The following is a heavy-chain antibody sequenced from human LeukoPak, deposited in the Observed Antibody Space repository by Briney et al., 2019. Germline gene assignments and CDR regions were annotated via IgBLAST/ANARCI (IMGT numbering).Heavy chain of an antibody. J-gene: IGHJ5*02. CDR1: GFTFSYYW. V-gene: IGHV3-7*01. Sequence: GGSLRFSCAASGFTFSYYWMRWVRQAPGKGLEWVANIKEDGSEKCYVDSVRGRFTVSIDNAKNSLYLQMSSLRAEDTAVYYCLSTSGPWGQGTLVTVSS. CDR2: IKEDGSEK. CDR3: LSTSGP. D-gene: IGHD1-26*01.